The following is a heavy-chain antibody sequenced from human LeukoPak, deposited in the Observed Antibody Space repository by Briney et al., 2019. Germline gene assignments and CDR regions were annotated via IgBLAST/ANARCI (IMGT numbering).Heavy chain of an antibody. V-gene: IGHV3-74*01. Sequence: PGGSLRLSCAASGFTFSSYWMHWVRQAPGKGLVWVSRINIDGSSTTYADSVKGRFTISRDNAKNTLYLQMNSLRADDTAVYYCAREESGSYYGYYGMDVWGQGTTVTVSS. CDR1: GFTFSSYW. CDR3: AREESGSYYGYYGMDV. D-gene: IGHD1-26*01. J-gene: IGHJ6*02. CDR2: INIDGSST.